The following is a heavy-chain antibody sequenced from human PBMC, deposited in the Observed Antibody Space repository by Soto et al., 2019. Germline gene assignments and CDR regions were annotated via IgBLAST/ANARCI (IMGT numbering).Heavy chain of an antibody. CDR3: ARSGYSYGPNPLLY. CDR2: ISYSGST. V-gene: IGHV4-30-4*01. CDR1: GGSISSGNYY. J-gene: IGHJ4*02. Sequence: SETLSLTCTVSGGSISSGNYYWSWIRQPPGKGLEWIGFISYSGSTYYNASLKSRVTISVDTSKNQFSLKLSSVTAADTAVYYCARSGYSYGPNPLLYWGQGTLVTVSS. D-gene: IGHD5-18*01.